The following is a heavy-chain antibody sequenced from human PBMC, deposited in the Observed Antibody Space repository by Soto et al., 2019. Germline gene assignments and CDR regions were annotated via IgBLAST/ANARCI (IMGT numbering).Heavy chain of an antibody. CDR3: XXXXXXXGXXXXYXXXGY. J-gene: IGHJ4*02. Sequence: EVQLVESGGGLVQPGGSLRLSCAASGFTFSSYWMSWVRQAPGXXXXXVXXIKQDGSEKYYVDSVKGRFTISRDNAKNSLYRQRNSLRAGDXAXXXXXXXXXXXGXXXXYXXXGYWGQGTLVTVSS. V-gene: IGHV3-7*01. CDR2: IKQDGSEK. CDR1: GFTFSSYW.